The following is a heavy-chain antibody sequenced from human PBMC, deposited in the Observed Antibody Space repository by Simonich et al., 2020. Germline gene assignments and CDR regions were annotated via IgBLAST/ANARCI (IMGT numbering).Heavy chain of an antibody. D-gene: IGHD2-15*01. V-gene: IGHV1-18*01. J-gene: IGHJ4*02. CDR1: GYTFTSYG. CDR3: ARASRGTWWYYYFDY. Sequence: QVQLVQSGAEVKKPGASVKVSCKAPGYTFTSYGISWVRKAPGKGLEWMGWESANNGNTNHAQELKGRVTMTTDTSKSTAYMELRSLRSDDTAVYYCARASRGTWWYYYFDYWGQGTLVTVSS. CDR2: ESANNGNT.